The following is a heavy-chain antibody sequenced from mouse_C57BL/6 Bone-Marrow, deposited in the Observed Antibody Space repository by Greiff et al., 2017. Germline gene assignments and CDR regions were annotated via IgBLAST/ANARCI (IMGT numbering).Heavy chain of an antibody. D-gene: IGHD2-3*01. J-gene: IGHJ2*01. V-gene: IGHV1-81*01. Sequence: VQLQPSGAELARPGASVKLFRKASGYPFPSLGISRVKPRTGPGLEWNGEIFPRSGNTYFQEKFKGKATLTADKSSSTAYMGLRGLTSEDSAVYFCASGGYYGGWGQGTTLTVSS. CDR2: IFPRSGNT. CDR1: GYPFPSLG. CDR3: ASGGYYGG.